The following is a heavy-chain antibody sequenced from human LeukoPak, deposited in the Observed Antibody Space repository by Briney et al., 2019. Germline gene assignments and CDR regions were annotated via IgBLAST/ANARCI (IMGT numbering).Heavy chain of an antibody. CDR3: ARSEYYYDSGPPGAFDI. J-gene: IGHJ3*02. D-gene: IGHD3-22*01. CDR1: GYTFTSYG. V-gene: IGHV1-18*01. CDR2: ISAYNGNT. Sequence: ASVEVSCKASGYTFTSYGISWVRQAPGQGLEWMGLISAYNGNTNYAQKLQGRVTMTTDTSTSTAYMELRSLRSDDTAVYYCARSEYYYDSGPPGAFDIWGQGTMVTVSS.